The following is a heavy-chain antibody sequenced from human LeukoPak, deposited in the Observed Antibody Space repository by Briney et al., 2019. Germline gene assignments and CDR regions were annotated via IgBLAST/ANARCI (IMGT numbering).Heavy chain of an antibody. CDR1: GFTVGNNY. J-gene: IGHJ4*02. CDR2: LYSDGTT. D-gene: IGHD6-19*01. Sequence: PGGSLRLSCAASGFTVGNNYMSWVRQAPGKWLEWVSVLYSDGTTYYADPVKGRFTVSRDNSKNTLYLQMNSLRAEDTAVYYCASPYSSGWYEAYYFDYWGQGTLVTVSS. V-gene: IGHV3-53*05. CDR3: ASPYSSGWYEAYYFDY.